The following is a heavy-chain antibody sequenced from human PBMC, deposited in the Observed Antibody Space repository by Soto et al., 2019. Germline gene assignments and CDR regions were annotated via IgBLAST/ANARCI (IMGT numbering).Heavy chain of an antibody. CDR2: IYYSGST. D-gene: IGHD2-2*01. V-gene: IGHV4-59*01. J-gene: IGHJ6*02. Sequence: SETLSLTCTVSGGSISSYYGSWIRQPPGKGLEWIGYIYYSGSTNYNPSLKSRVTISVDTSKNQFSLKPSSVTAADTAVYYCARVGCSSTSCYHYYYGMDVWGQGTTVTVSS. CDR1: GGSISSYY. CDR3: ARVGCSSTSCYHYYYGMDV.